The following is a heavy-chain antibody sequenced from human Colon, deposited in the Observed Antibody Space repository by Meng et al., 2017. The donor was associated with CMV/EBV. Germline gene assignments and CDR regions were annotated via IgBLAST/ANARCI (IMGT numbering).Heavy chain of an antibody. Sequence: GSLRLSCTVSDDSIRSYYWTWVRQTPEGGLQWIGYIYHSETYDSGSTNYNPSLKSRVTMSLDTAKSQVSLSLASATAADTAVYYCVRGGDLASQLPHGFDYWGPGALVTVSS. CDR3: VRGGDLASQLPHGFDY. V-gene: IGHV4-59*01. CDR1: DDSIRSYY. D-gene: IGHD3-16*02. J-gene: IGHJ4*02. CDR2: IYHSETYDSGST.